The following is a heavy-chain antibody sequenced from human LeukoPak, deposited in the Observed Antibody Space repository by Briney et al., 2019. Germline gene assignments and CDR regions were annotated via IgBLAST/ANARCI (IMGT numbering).Heavy chain of an antibody. V-gene: IGHV4-30-2*01. CDR2: IYHSGST. D-gene: IGHD1-1*01. CDR1: GGSISSYS. CDR3: ARDSAVRDGGWFDP. Sequence: SETLSLTCTVSGGSISSYSWSWIRQPPGKGLEWIGYIYHSGSTYYNPSLKSRVTISVDRSKNQFSLKLSSVTAADTAVYYCARDSAVRDGGWFDPWGQGTLVTVSS. J-gene: IGHJ5*02.